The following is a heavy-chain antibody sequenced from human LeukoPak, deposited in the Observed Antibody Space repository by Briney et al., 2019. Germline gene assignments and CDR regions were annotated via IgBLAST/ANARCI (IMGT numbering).Heavy chain of an antibody. V-gene: IGHV3-23*01. J-gene: IGHJ4*02. CDR2: VSGDSGTI. CDR1: GFTFSSFA. CDR3: AKDPALFGPAAGNDPAGY. D-gene: IGHD6-13*01. Sequence: TGGSLRLSCAASGFTFSSFAMNWVRQAPGKGLEWVSVVSGDSGTIFYADSVKGRFTISRGNSKSTLYLQMTSLRGEDTAVYYCAKDPALFGPAAGNDPAGYWGQGTLVTVSS.